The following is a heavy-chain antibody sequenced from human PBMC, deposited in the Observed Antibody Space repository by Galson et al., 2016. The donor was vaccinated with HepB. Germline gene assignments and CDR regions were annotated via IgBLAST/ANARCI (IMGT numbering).Heavy chain of an antibody. D-gene: IGHD2-15*01. CDR2: IYTSGNT. Sequence: TLSLTCSVSDGSIRSGNYYWSWIRQPAGKGLQWIGRIYTSGNTHYHPSLRSRVTKSVDTSKNQFSLKLNSVTAADTAVNFCARGDSSYCNGGKCQNYPMDVWGKGTTVTVSS. V-gene: IGHV4-61*02. CDR3: ARGDSSYCNGGKCQNYPMDV. CDR1: DGSIRSGNYY. J-gene: IGHJ6*04.